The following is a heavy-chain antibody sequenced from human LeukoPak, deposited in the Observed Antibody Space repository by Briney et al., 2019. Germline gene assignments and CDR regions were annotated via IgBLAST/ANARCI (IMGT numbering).Heavy chain of an antibody. CDR3: ARHSRGYDFPATYYYYYYMDV. CDR1: GGSISSYY. CDR2: IYYSGST. D-gene: IGHD5-12*01. J-gene: IGHJ6*03. Sequence: TSETLSLTCTVSGGSISSYYWSWIRQPPGKGLEWIGYIYYSGSTNYNPSLKSRVTISVDTSKNQFSLKLSSVTAADTAVYYCARHSRGYDFPATYYYYYYMDVRGKGTTVTVSS. V-gene: IGHV4-59*08.